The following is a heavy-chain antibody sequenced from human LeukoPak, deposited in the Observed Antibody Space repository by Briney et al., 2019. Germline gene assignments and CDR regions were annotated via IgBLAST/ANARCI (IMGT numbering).Heavy chain of an antibody. J-gene: IGHJ4*02. CDR1: GFTVSSNY. Sequence: GGSLRLSCAASGFTVSSNYMSWVRQAPGKGLEWVSLISWDGGSTYYADSVKGRFTISRDNSENSLYLQMNSLRAEDTALYYCAKGPVRGSYRYGYFDYWGQGTLGTGSS. D-gene: IGHD3-16*02. CDR2: ISWDGGST. V-gene: IGHV3-43D*03. CDR3: AKGPVRGSYRYGYFDY.